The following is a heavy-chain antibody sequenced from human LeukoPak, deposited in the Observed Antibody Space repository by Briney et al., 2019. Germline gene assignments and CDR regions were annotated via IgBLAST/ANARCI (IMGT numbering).Heavy chain of an antibody. CDR2: IYYSGST. CDR1: GGSISSSSYS. Sequence: SETLSLTCTVSGGSISSSSYSWGWIRQPPGKGLEWIGSIYYSGSTYYNPSLKSRVTISVDTSKNQFSLKLSSVTAADTAVYYCARDYYDSRGEAFDIWGQGTMVTVSA. V-gene: IGHV4-39*07. D-gene: IGHD3-22*01. J-gene: IGHJ3*02. CDR3: ARDYYDSRGEAFDI.